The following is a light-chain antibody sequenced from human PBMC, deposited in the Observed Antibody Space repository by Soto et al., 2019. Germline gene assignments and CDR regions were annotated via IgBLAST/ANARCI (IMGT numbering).Light chain of an antibody. CDR2: GAS. V-gene: IGKV3-20*01. CDR1: QRVSSY. Sequence: EIVLTQSPGTLSLSPGERATVSCRASQRVSSYLAWYQQKPGQAPRLLIYGASSRATGIPDRFSGSGSGTDFTLTISRLEPEDFAVYYCQKYGSSPFTFGPGTKVDI. CDR3: QKYGSSPFT. J-gene: IGKJ3*01.